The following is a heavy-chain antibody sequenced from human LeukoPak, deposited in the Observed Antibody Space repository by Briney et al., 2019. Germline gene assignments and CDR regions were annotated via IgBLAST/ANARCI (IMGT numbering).Heavy chain of an antibody. CDR1: GFTFSSYW. D-gene: IGHD3-10*01. CDR2: IAQDGSVK. CDR3: ASAFIYGFDY. V-gene: IGHV3-7*01. Sequence: PGGSLRLSCEASGFTFSSYWMGWVRQAPGNGLEWVAHIAQDGSVKHYVNSVKGRFTISRDNTEHSLFLQMNSLRAEDTAVYYCASAFIYGFDYWGQGTLVTVSS. J-gene: IGHJ4*02.